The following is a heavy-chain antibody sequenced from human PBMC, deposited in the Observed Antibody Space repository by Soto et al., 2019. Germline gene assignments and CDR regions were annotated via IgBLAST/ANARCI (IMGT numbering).Heavy chain of an antibody. V-gene: IGHV3-74*01. CDR1: GIAFRSCW. CDR3: ASDAAAGLKF. D-gene: IGHD6-13*01. Sequence: GASVKVSWAVSGIAFRSCWRRWIRQAPGKGLVWVSHINSDASIINYADSVKGRFTISRDNARNTLYLQMNSLRVDDTAIYYCASDAAAGLKFWGQGTLVTVSS. CDR2: INSDASII. J-gene: IGHJ4*02.